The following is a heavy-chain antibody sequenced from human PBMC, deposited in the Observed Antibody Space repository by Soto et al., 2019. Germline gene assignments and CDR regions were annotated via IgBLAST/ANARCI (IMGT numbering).Heavy chain of an antibody. Sequence: PSETLSLTCTVYGGSISSYYWSWIWQPPGKGLEWIGNIYYSGSTNYNPSRKSRVTMSVDMSKNQVSLKLSSVTAADTAVYYCTRVGGYYGDYPNFDYWGQGALVTVSS. D-gene: IGHD4-17*01. CDR3: TRVGGYYGDYPNFDY. CDR1: GGSISSYY. V-gene: IGHV4-59*01. CDR2: IYYSGST. J-gene: IGHJ4*02.